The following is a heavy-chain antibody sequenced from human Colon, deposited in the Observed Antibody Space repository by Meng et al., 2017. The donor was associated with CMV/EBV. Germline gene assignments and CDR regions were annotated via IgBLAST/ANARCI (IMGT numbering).Heavy chain of an antibody. CDR3: ARKWELGAFDI. J-gene: IGHJ3*02. Sequence: QHQPVGAGLFTPSETLSLPCAVYGGSFSGYYWSWIRQPPGKGLEWIGEINHSGSTNYNPSLKSRVTISVDTSKNQFSLKLSSVTAADTAVYYCARKWELGAFDIWGQGTMVTVSS. CDR2: INHSGST. V-gene: IGHV4-34*01. CDR1: GGSFSGYY. D-gene: IGHD1-26*01.